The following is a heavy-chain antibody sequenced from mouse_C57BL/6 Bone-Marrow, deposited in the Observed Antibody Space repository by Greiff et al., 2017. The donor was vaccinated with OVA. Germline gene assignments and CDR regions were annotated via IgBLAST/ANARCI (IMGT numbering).Heavy chain of an antibody. Sequence: EVKLQESGPGLVKPSQSLSLTCSVTGYSITSGYYWNWIRQFPGNKLEWMGYISYDGSNNYNPSLKNRISITRDTSKNQFFLKLNSVTTEDTATYYCARDRRLRPGAMDYWGQGTSVTVSS. CDR2: ISYDGSN. D-gene: IGHD1-2*01. V-gene: IGHV3-6*01. CDR3: ARDRRLRPGAMDY. CDR1: GYSITSGYY. J-gene: IGHJ4*01.